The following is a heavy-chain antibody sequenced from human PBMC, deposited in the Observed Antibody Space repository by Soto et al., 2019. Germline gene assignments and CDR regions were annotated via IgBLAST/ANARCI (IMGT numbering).Heavy chain of an antibody. V-gene: IGHV4-31*03. CDR2: IYYSGST. Sequence: SDTLSLTCTFSGGSISSGGYYWSWIRQHPGKGLEWIGYIYYSGSTYYNPSLKRRVTISVDTSKNQFTLKLSSVTAAETAVYYCARVTMVRGVIIAPGLGYMDVWGKGTTVTVPS. D-gene: IGHD3-10*01. CDR3: ARVTMVRGVIIAPGLGYMDV. CDR1: GGSISSGGYY. J-gene: IGHJ6*03.